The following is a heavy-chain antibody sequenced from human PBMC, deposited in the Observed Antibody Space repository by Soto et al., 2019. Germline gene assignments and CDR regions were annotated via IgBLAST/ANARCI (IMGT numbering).Heavy chain of an antibody. CDR1: SGSISSYY. V-gene: IGHV4-59*08. J-gene: IGHJ3*02. CDR3: ARHAPTTIFGVAQYPFDI. CDR2: IYYSGST. D-gene: IGHD3-3*01. Sequence: SETLSLTCTVSSGSISSYYWSWIRQPPGKGLEWIGYIYYSGSTNYNPSLKSRVTISVDTSKNQFSLKLSSVTAADTAVYYCARHAPTTIFGVAQYPFDIWGQGTMVTVSS.